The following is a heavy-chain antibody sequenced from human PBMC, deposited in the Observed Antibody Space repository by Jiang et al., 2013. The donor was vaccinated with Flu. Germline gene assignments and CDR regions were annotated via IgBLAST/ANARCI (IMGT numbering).Heavy chain of an antibody. CDR3: ARGRGYGEYDFDY. J-gene: IGHJ4*02. CDR1: NSA. D-gene: IGHD4-17*01. V-gene: IGHV1-58*01. Sequence: NSAVQWVRQARGQRLEWIGWIVVGSGNTNYAQKFQERVTITRDMSTSTAYMELSSLRSEDTAVYYCARGRGYGEYDFDYWGQGTPVTVSP. CDR2: IVVGSGNT.